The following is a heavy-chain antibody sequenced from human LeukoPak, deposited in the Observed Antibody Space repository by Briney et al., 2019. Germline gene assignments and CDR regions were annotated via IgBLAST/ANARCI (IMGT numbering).Heavy chain of an antibody. V-gene: IGHV1-2*02. CDR2: INPNSGGT. J-gene: IGHJ6*03. D-gene: IGHD6-6*01. Sequence: GASVKVSCKASGYTFTGYYMHWVRQAPGQGLEWMGWINPNSGGTNYAQKFQGRVTMTRDTSISTAYMELSRLRSDDTAVYYCARDSRRYSSSPGDYYYYYYMDVWGKGTTVTVSS. CDR1: GYTFTGYY. CDR3: ARDSRRYSSSPGDYYYYYYMDV.